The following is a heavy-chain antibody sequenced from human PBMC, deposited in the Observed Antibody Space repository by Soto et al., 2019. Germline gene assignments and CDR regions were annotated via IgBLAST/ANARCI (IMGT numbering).Heavy chain of an antibody. CDR1: EITFSSYG. J-gene: IGHJ6*02. CDR2: IWYDGSNK. Sequence: QVQLVESGGGVVQPGRSLRLSCAASEITFSSYGMHWVRQAPGKGLEWVAVIWYDGSNKYYADSVKGRFTISRDNSKNTVYLKMHRLIAEDTAVYSSAKYVVVVVAANYFYFYGLDFWGQGTTVTVSS. D-gene: IGHD2-15*01. CDR3: AKYVVVVVAANYFYFYGLDF. V-gene: IGHV3-33*06.